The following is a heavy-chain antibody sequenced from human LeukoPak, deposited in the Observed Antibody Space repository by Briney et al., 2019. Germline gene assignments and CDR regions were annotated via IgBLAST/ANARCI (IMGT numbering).Heavy chain of an antibody. V-gene: IGHV1-2*02. D-gene: IGHD5-18*01. CDR1: GYTFTDYY. CDR3: ATAGGYSYGYYGMDV. Sequence: ASVKVSCKASGYTFTDYYMHWVRQAPGQGLEWMGWINPNSGDTNYAQRFQGRVTITRDTSISTAYMELTWVRSDDTAVYYCATAGGYSYGYYGMDVWGQGTTVTVSS. CDR2: INPNSGDT. J-gene: IGHJ6*02.